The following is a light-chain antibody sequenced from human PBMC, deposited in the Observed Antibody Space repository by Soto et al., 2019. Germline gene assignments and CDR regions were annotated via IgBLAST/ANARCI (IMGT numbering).Light chain of an antibody. CDR1: QSVNLN. V-gene: IGKV3-15*01. J-gene: IGKJ3*01. CDR3: HHYNSWPRGT. CDR2: GES. Sequence: EIMMTQSPGTLSVSPGKGATLSCTASQSVNLNLAWYQQNPGQPPRLLLYGESTRATGIPVRFRGSGSGTECTLTINSLHTEDSAVNDYHHYNSWPRGTFGPGTKVEIK.